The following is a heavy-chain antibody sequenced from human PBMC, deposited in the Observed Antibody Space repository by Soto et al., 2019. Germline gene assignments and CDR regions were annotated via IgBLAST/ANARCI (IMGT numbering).Heavy chain of an antibody. CDR3: ARGVETDGMDV. CDR1: GFTFSSYS. Sequence: EVQLVESGGGLVKPGGSLRLSCAASGFTFSSYSMNWVRQAPGKGLEWVSSISSSSYIYYADSVKGRFTISRDNAKNSLYLQMNSLRAEDTAVYYCARGVETDGMDVWGQGTTVTVSS. J-gene: IGHJ6*02. V-gene: IGHV3-21*01. CDR2: ISSSSYI. D-gene: IGHD2-21*02.